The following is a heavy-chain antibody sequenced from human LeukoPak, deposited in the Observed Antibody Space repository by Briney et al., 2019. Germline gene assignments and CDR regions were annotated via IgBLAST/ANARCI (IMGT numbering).Heavy chain of an antibody. Sequence: GGSLRLPCAASEFTFTSYELNWVRQAPGKGLEWVSYISSSGNTISYADSVKGRFTISRDNSKNTLYLQMHSLRAEDTAVYYCVKDYSTIPAAANPLFDYWGQGALVTVSS. CDR3: VKDYSTIPAAANPLFDY. D-gene: IGHD6-13*01. J-gene: IGHJ4*02. CDR1: EFTFTSYE. CDR2: ISSSGNTI. V-gene: IGHV3-48*03.